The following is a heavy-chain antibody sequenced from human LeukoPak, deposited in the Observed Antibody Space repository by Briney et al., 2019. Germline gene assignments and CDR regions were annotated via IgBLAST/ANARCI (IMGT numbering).Heavy chain of an antibody. J-gene: IGHJ5*02. CDR3: ARVRAGGTTWFDP. Sequence: SETLSLTCTVSGGSISSYYWSWIRRPAGKGLEWIGRTYSSGSTNYNPSLKSRVTMSVDMSKNQFSLRLSSVTAADTAVYYCARVRAGGTTWFDPWGQGTLVTVSS. V-gene: IGHV4-4*07. CDR1: GGSISSYY. D-gene: IGHD6-13*01. CDR2: TYSSGST.